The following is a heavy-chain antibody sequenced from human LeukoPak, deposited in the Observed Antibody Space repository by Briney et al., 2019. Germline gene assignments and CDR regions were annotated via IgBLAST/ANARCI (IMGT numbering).Heavy chain of an antibody. CDR3: ARTTMVRGTYYMDV. Sequence: SETLSLTCTVSGGSISSYYWSWIRQPPGKGLEWIGYIYYSGYTNYNPSLKSRVTISVDTSKNQFSLKLSSVTAEDTAVYYCARTTMVRGTYYMDVWGKGTTVTISS. CDR1: GGSISSYY. CDR2: IYYSGYT. J-gene: IGHJ6*03. D-gene: IGHD3-10*01. V-gene: IGHV4-59*01.